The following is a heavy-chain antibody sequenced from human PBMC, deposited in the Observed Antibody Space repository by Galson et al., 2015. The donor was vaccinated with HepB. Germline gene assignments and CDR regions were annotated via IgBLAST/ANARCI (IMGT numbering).Heavy chain of an antibody. J-gene: IGHJ6*02. CDR3: AKDRRTKLVGANYGMDV. CDR2: ITWNSETI. D-gene: IGHD1-26*01. V-gene: IGHV3-9*01. CDR1: GFTFPDYA. Sequence: SLRLSCAASGFTFPDYAMHWVRQAPGKGLEWVSTITWNSETICYADSVKGRFTISRDNAKNSLFLQMNSLGTEDTAMYYCAKDRRTKLVGANYGMDVWGQGTTVTVSS.